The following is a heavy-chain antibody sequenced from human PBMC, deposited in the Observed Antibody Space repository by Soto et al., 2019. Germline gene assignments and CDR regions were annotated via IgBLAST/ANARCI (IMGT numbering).Heavy chain of an antibody. CDR1: GYTFTSYD. CDR2: INPNSGGT. Sequence: ASVKVSCKASGYTFTSYDITWVRQAPGQGLEWMGWINPNSGGTNYAQKFQGWVTMTRDTSISTAYMELSRLRSDDTAVYYCARDIAAAGTTSYYYYGMDVWGQGTTVTVSS. J-gene: IGHJ6*02. CDR3: ARDIAAAGTTSYYYYGMDV. D-gene: IGHD6-13*01. V-gene: IGHV1-2*04.